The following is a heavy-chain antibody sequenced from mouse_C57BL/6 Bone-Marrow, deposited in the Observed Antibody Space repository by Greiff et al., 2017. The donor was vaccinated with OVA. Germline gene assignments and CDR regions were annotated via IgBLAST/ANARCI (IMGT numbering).Heavy chain of an antibody. CDR1: GYTFTSYW. J-gene: IGHJ2*01. CDR3: ASTVVATDY. V-gene: IGHV1-52*01. CDR2: IDPSDSEP. D-gene: IGHD1-1*01. Sequence: VQLQQPGAELVRPGSSVKLSCKASGYTFTSYWMHWVKPRPIQGLEWIGNIDPSDSEPHYNQKFKDKATLTVDKSSSTAYMQLSSLTSEDSAVYYCASTVVATDYWGQGTTLTVSS.